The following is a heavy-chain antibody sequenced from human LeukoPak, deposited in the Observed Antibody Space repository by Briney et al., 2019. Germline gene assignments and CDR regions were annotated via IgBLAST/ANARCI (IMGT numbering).Heavy chain of an antibody. CDR2: INHSGST. CDR1: GGSFSGYY. D-gene: IGHD2-15*01. Sequence: SETLSLTCAVYGGSFSGYYWSWIRQPPGKGLEWIGEINHSGSTNYNPSLKSRVTISVDTSKNQFSLKLSSVTAADTVVYYCARYVVVAAVYRYFDLWGRGTLVTVSS. CDR3: ARYVVVAAVYRYFDL. J-gene: IGHJ2*01. V-gene: IGHV4-34*01.